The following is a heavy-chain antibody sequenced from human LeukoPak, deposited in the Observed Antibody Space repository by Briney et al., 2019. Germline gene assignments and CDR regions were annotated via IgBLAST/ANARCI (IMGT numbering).Heavy chain of an antibody. CDR3: ARSHVWGRDYDY. V-gene: IGHV3-7*01. D-gene: IGHD3-16*01. Sequence: GGSLRLSCTASGLTFSTHWISCGPDAPGKGLEWGANIKEDGSERYYVDSVRGPFTISRDNAKNSLYLQMDSLRAEETAVYYCARSHVWGRDYDYWGQGTLVTVSS. J-gene: IGHJ4*02. CDR1: GLTFSTHW. CDR2: IKEDGSER.